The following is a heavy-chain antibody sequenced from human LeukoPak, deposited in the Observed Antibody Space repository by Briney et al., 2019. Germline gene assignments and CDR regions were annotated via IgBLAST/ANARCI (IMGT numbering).Heavy chain of an antibody. Sequence: GGSLRLSCAASGFTFTSYAMNWVRQAPGRGLEWVSGFSGSGGTTYYADSVKGRFTISRDNSKNTLYLQMNSLRAEDTAVYYCANGNRCTSPNCLGYYYFYMDVWGKGTTVTVSS. CDR2: FSGSGGTT. J-gene: IGHJ6*03. CDR3: ANGNRCTSPNCLGYYYFYMDV. D-gene: IGHD2-8*01. CDR1: GFTFTSYA. V-gene: IGHV3-23*01.